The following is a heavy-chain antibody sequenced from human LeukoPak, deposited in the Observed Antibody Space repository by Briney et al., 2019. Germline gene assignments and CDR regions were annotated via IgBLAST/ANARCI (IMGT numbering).Heavy chain of an antibody. V-gene: IGHV3-23*01. J-gene: IGHJ4*02. Sequence: GGSLRLSCVASGFTFSSYAMTWVRQAPGRGLEWVSAISGSGGSTYYADSVKGRFTISRDNSKNTLYLQMNSLRDEDTAVYHCAKDRKYSSGWYGGDDWGQGTLVTVSS. D-gene: IGHD6-19*01. CDR1: GFTFSSYA. CDR3: AKDRKYSSGWYGGDD. CDR2: ISGSGGST.